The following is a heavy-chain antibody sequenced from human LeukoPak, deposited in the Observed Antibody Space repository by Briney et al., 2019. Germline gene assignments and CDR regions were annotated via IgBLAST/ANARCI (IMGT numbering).Heavy chain of an antibody. CDR3: ASSLWGYFDY. CDR1: CGSISSGGYS. J-gene: IGHJ4*02. V-gene: IGHV4-30-2*01. Sequence: SETLSLTCAVSCGSISSGGYSWSWIRQPPGKGLEWIGYIYHSGSTYYNPSLKSRVTISVDRSKNQFSLKLSSVTAADTAVYYCASSLWGYFDYWGQGTLVTVSS. CDR2: IYHSGST. D-gene: IGHD3-16*01.